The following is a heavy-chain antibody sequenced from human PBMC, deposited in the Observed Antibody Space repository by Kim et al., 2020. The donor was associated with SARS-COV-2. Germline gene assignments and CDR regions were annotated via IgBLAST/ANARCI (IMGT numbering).Heavy chain of an antibody. CDR3: ARKKPTGNFDY. CDR1: GFTVSSNY. J-gene: IGHJ4*02. V-gene: IGHV3-53*01. CDR2: IYSGGGT. Sequence: GGSLRLSCAASGFTVSSNYMSWVRQAPGKGLEWVAVIYSGGGTYYAASVKGRFTISRVNSKNTLYPQINSLSAEDTAEYYCARKKPTGNFDYRGQGTLDT.